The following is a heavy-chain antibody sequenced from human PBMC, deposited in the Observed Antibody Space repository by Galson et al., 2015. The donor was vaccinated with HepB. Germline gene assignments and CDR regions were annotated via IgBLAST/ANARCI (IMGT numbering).Heavy chain of an antibody. J-gene: IGHJ4*02. D-gene: IGHD3-10*01. CDR2: INPITGGT. Sequence: SVTVSCKASGSTFTDYYIHWVRQAPGQGLEWMGWINPITGGTNYAQKFQGGVTMTRDTSINTAYMELRRLRSDDTAVYYCARGVAAIGGEFDYWGQGTLVTVSS. CDR1: GSTFTDYY. CDR3: ARGVAAIGGEFDY. V-gene: IGHV1-2*02.